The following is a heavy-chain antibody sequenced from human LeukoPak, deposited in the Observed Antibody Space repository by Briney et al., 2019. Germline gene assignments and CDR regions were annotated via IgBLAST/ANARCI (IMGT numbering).Heavy chain of an antibody. CDR1: GFTFSSYS. CDR3: AREVAVFGAL. V-gene: IGHV3-21*01. D-gene: IGHD3-3*01. CDR2: ISSSSSYI. Sequence: PGGSLRLSCAASGFTFSSYSMNWVRQAPGKGLEWVSSISSSSSYIYYADSVKGRFTISRDNAKNSLYLQMNSLRAEDTAAYYCAREVAVFGALWGQGTLVTVSS. J-gene: IGHJ4*02.